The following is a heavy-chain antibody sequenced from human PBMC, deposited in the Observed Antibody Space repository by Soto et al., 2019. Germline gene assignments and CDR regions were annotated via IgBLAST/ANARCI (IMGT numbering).Heavy chain of an antibody. CDR2: ISGSGGST. CDR3: ARTANQDPELLWFGELLALDY. V-gene: IGHV3-23*01. CDR1: GFTFSSYA. D-gene: IGHD3-10*01. Sequence: GGSLRLSCAASGFTFSSYAMSWVRQAPGKGLEWVSAISGSGGSTYYADSVKGRFTISRDNSKNTLYLQMNSLRAEDTAVYYCARTANQDPELLWFGELLALDYWGQGTLVTVSS. J-gene: IGHJ4*02.